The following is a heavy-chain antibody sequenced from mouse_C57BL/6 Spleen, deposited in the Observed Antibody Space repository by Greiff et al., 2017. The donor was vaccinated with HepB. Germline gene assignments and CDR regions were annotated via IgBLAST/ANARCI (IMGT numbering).Heavy chain of an antibody. J-gene: IGHJ2*01. CDR2: IDPETGGT. D-gene: IGHD1-1*01. CDR3: TRRALYYYGSSYLYYFDY. CDR1: GYTFTDYE. V-gene: IGHV1-15*01. Sequence: LVESGAELVRPGASVTLSCKASGYTFTDYEMHWVKQTPVHGLEWIGAIDPETGGTAYNQKFKGKAILTADKSSSTAYMELRSLTSEDSAVYYCTRRALYYYGSSYLYYFDYWGQGTTLTVSS.